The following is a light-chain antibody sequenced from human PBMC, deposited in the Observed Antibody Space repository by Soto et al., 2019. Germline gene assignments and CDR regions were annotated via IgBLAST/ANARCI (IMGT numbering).Light chain of an antibody. J-gene: IGLJ3*02. Sequence: QSVLTQPPSASGTPGQRVTISCSGSISNLGSNFVFWYQQLPGAAPKLLISRNDQRPSGVPDRFSGSKSGTSASLAIGGLRSEDEADYHCAAWDDSLRGVVFGGGTKLTVL. V-gene: IGLV1-47*01. CDR1: ISNLGSNF. CDR2: RND. CDR3: AAWDDSLRGVV.